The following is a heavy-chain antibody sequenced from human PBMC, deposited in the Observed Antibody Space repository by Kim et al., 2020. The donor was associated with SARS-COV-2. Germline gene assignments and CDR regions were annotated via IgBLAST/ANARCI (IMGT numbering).Heavy chain of an antibody. D-gene: IGHD3-10*01. CDR1: GYTFTGYY. V-gene: IGHV1-2*02. CDR3: ARDGGVAMVRGYDY. CDR2: INPNSGGT. Sequence: ASVKVSCKASGYTFTGYYMHWVRQAPGQGLEWMGWINPNSGGTNYAQKFQGRVTMTRDTSISTAYMELSRLRSDDTAVYYCARDGGVAMVRGYDYWGQGTLVTVSS. J-gene: IGHJ4*02.